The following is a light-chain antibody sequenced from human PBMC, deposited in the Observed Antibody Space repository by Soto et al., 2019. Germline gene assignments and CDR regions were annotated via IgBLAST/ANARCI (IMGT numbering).Light chain of an antibody. CDR2: DAS. CDR3: QQYNNWPPWT. V-gene: IGKV1-5*01. Sequence: DIQMTQSPATLSASVGDRVTITCRASQSISSWLAWYQQKPGKAPKLLIYDASSLESGVPSRFGGSGSGTEFTLTISSLQSEDFAVYYCQQYNNWPPWTFGQGTKVDIK. J-gene: IGKJ1*01. CDR1: QSISSW.